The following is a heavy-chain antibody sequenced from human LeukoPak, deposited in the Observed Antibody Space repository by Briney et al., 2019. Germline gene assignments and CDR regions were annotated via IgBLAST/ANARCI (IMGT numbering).Heavy chain of an antibody. CDR1: GGSISSYY. CDR2: IYYSGST. J-gene: IGHJ6*02. V-gene: IGHV4-59*01. Sequence: SETLSLTCTVSGGSISSYYWSWVRQPPGKGLEWIGYIYYSGSTNYNPSLKSRVTISVDTSKNQFSLKLSSVAAADTAVYYCARDEESAAYGMDVWGQGTTVTVSS. CDR3: ARDEESAAYGMDV. D-gene: IGHD6-13*01.